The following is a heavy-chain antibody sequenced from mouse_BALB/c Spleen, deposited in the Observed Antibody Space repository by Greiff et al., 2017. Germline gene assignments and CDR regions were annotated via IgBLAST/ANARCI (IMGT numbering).Heavy chain of an antibody. D-gene: IGHD6-1*01. CDR1: GYTFTSYW. CDR3: TRGGIYGHFDY. J-gene: IGHJ2*01. CDR2: IYPGSGST. V-gene: IGHV1S22*01. Sequence: LQQPGSELVRPGASVKLSCKASGYTFTSYWMHWVTQRHGQGLEWIGNIYPGSGSTNYDEKFKSKGTLTVDTSSSTAYMHLSSLTSEDSAVYYCTRGGIYGHFDYWGQGTTLTVSS.